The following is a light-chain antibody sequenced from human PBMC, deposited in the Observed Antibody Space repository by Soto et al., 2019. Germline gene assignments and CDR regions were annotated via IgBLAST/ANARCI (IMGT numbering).Light chain of an antibody. V-gene: IGKV1-39*01. CDR1: QSISRY. Sequence: DIQMTQSPSSLSASVGDKITITCRASQSISRYLNWYQQKPGKPPNLLIYAASNLQSGVPSRFSGSGFGTDFTLTISSLQPEDFATFHCQHSYTSPFTFGPGPKVHIK. CDR2: AAS. J-gene: IGKJ3*01. CDR3: QHSYTSPFT.